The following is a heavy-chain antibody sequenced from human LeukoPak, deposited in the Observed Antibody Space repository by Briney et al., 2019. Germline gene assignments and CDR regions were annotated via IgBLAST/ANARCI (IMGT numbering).Heavy chain of an antibody. CDR3: AARTDWSAP. Sequence: PSETLSLTCTVSGGSISTHYLSWIRQPPGKGLEWIGYISYSGTTNYNPSLKSRVTISLDTSKNQFSLKLTSVTAADTAVYYCAARTDWSAPWGQGTPVTASS. CDR1: GGSISTHY. J-gene: IGHJ5*02. CDR2: ISYSGTT. V-gene: IGHV4-59*11.